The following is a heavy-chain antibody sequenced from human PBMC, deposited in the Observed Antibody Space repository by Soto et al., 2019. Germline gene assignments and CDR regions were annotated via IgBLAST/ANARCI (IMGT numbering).Heavy chain of an antibody. V-gene: IGHV4-39*02. CDR3: ARGVAGSGFDL. CDR1: GGSISSNSYY. Sequence: SETLSLTCTVSGGSISSNSYYWGWIRQPPGKGLEWIGSIYYSGSTYYNPSLKSRITVNADTSKNHFSLQLNSVTPDDTAVYYCARGVAGSGFDLWGQGTLVTSPQ. CDR2: IYYSGST. J-gene: IGHJ4*02. D-gene: IGHD6-19*01.